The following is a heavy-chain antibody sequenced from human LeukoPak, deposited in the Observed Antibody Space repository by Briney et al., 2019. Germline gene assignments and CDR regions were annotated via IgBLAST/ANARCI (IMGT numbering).Heavy chain of an antibody. Sequence: PSETLSLTCTVSGGSISNYYWSWIRQPPGKGLEWIGYIYDSGSTNYNPSLKSRVTISVDTSKNQFSLKLSSVTAADTAVYYCAGENYYDSSGYDYWGQGTLVTVSS. CDR3: AGENYYDSSGYDY. V-gene: IGHV4-59*01. CDR1: GGSISNYY. J-gene: IGHJ4*02. D-gene: IGHD3-22*01. CDR2: IYDSGST.